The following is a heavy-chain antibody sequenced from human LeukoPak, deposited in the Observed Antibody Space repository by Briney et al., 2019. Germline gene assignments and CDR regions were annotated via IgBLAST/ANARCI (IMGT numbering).Heavy chain of an antibody. Sequence: ASVKVSCKASGYTFTSYAMNWVRQAPGQGLEWMGWINTNAGNPTYAQGFTGRFVFSLDTSVSTAYLQISSLKAEDTAVYYCAIRGNSYGKYYYYYYMDVWGKGTTVTVSS. D-gene: IGHD5-18*01. J-gene: IGHJ6*03. CDR1: GYTFTSYA. CDR3: AIRGNSYGKYYYYYYMDV. V-gene: IGHV7-4-1*02. CDR2: INTNAGNP.